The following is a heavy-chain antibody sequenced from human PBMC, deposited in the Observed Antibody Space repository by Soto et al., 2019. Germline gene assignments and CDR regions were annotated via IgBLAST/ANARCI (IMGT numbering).Heavy chain of an antibody. CDR3: ARPCSGGSCYYQDAFDI. Sequence: GESLKISCKGSGYSFTSYWIGWVRQMPGKGLEWMGIIYPGDSDTRYSPSFQGQVTISADKSISTAYLQWSSLKASDTAMYYCARPCSGGSCYYQDAFDIWGQGTMVIVSS. V-gene: IGHV5-51*01. CDR2: IYPGDSDT. D-gene: IGHD2-15*01. CDR1: GYSFTSYW. J-gene: IGHJ3*02.